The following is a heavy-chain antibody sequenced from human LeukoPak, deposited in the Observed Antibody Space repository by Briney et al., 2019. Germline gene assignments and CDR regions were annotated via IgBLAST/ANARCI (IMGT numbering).Heavy chain of an antibody. CDR3: ARLNYYDSSGYCLDY. CDR1: GGSISSSSYY. D-gene: IGHD3-22*01. Sequence: PSETLSLTCTVSGGSISSSSYYWGWIRQPPGKGLEWIGSIYYSGSTYYNPSLKSRVTISVDTSKNQFSLKLSSVTAADTAVYYCARLNYYDSSGYCLDYWGQGTLVTVSS. CDR2: IYYSGST. V-gene: IGHV4-39*01. J-gene: IGHJ4*02.